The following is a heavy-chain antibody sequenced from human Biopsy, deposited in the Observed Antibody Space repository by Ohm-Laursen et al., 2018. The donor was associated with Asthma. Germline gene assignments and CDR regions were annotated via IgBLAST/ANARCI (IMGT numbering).Heavy chain of an antibody. CDR3: VRDGTDDAFDI. CDR1: GFSFSNFA. V-gene: IGHV3-30*01. CDR2: ISNDASTQ. J-gene: IGHJ3*02. D-gene: IGHD1-1*01. Sequence: SLRLSCSASGFSFSNFAIHWVRQAPGKGLEWVAVISNDASTQDYADSVKGRFTMARDNSKNTLDLQMNSLREEDTAVYYCVRDGTDDAFDIWGQGTVVSVSS.